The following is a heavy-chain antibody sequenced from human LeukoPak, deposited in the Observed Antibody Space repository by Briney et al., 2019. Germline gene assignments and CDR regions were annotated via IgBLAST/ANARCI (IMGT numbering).Heavy chain of an antibody. CDR2: ISGSGGST. Sequence: GGSLRLSCAASGFTFSSYAMSWVRQAPGKGLEWVSAISGSGGSTYYADSVKGWFTISRDNSKNTLYLQMNSLRAEDTAVYYCAKAISSSWYGYFQHWGQGTLVTVSS. V-gene: IGHV3-23*01. J-gene: IGHJ1*01. CDR3: AKAISSSWYGYFQH. CDR1: GFTFSSYA. D-gene: IGHD6-13*01.